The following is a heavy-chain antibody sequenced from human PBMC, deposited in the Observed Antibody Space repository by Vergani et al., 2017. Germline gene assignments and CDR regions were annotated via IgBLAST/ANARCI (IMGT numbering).Heavy chain of an antibody. Sequence: QVQLQESGPGLVKSSETLSLTCSVSFDSIRNLYCNWIRQPPGKGLEWIGSIHYSENTNYNPTLKTRVTISVDTSKNQFSLTLTSVTAADPAVYYCASDTPSGQRADRWGQGILVTVTS. CDR1: FDSIRNLY. D-gene: IGHD2-15*01. J-gene: IGHJ5*02. CDR2: IHYSENT. CDR3: ASDTPSGQRADR. V-gene: IGHV4-59*11.